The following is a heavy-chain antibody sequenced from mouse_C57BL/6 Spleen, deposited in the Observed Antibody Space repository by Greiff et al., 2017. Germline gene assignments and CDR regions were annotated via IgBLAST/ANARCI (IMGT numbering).Heavy chain of an antibody. V-gene: IGHV5-4*01. D-gene: IGHD1-1*01. CDR2: ISDGGSYT. CDR3: ARDDYYGSSYWAWFAY. J-gene: IGHJ3*01. Sequence: EVMLVESGGGLVKPGGSLKLSCAASGFTFSSYAMSWVRQTPEKRLEWVATISDGGSYTYYPDNVKGRFTISRDNAKNNLYLQMSHLKSEDTAMYYCARDDYYGSSYWAWFAYWGQGTLVTVSA. CDR1: GFTFSSYA.